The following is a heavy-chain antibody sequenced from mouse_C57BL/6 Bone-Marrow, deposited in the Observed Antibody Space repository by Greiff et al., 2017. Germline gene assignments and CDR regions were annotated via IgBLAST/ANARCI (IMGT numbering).Heavy chain of an antibody. CDR1: GYTFTDYE. V-gene: IGHV1-15*01. CDR2: IDPATGGT. Sequence: QVQLQQSGAELVRPGASVTLSCKASGYTFTDYEMHWVKQTPVHGLEWIGAIDPATGGTAYNQKFKGKAILTADKSSSTAYMELRSLTSEDSAVYYCTSYYGSSFHYYAMDYWGQGTSVTVSS. CDR3: TSYYGSSFHYYAMDY. J-gene: IGHJ4*01. D-gene: IGHD1-1*01.